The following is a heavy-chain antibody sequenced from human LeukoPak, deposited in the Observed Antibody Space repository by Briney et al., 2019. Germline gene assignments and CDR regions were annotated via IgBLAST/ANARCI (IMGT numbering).Heavy chain of an antibody. CDR3: ARGVRFSDPGDD. CDR2: ISSSSSYI. J-gene: IGHJ4*02. V-gene: IGHV3-21*01. D-gene: IGHD3-16*01. Sequence: GGSLRLSCAASGFTFSSYSMNWVRQAPGKGLEWVSSISSSSSYIYYADSVKGRFTISKDNSKNTLYLQMNSLRAEDTAVYYCARGVRFSDPGDDWGRGTLVTVSS. CDR1: GFTFSSYS.